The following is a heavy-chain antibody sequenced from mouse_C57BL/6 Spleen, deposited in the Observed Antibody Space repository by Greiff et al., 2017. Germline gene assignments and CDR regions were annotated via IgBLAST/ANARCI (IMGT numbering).Heavy chain of an antibody. Sequence: VQLQQPGTELVKPGASVKLSCKASGYTFTSYWMHWVKQRPGKGLEWIGNINPGNGGTNYNEKFKGKATLTVDKSSSTAYLQLSSLTSEDSAVYYWAGNSNYRYFDVWGTGNTVPGSS. CDR3: AGNSNYRYFDV. D-gene: IGHD2-5*01. V-gene: IGHV1-53*01. CDR1: GYTFTSYW. J-gene: IGHJ1*03. CDR2: INPGNGGT.